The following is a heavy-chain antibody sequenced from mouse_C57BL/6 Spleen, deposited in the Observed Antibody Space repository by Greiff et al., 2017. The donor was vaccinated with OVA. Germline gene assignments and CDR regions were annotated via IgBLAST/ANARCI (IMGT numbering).Heavy chain of an antibody. CDR2: INPGSGGT. Sequence: VQLQESGAELVRPGTSVKVSCKASGYAFTNYLIEWVKQRPGQGLEWIGVINPGSGGTNYNEKFKGKATLTADKSSSTAYMQLSSLTSEDSAVYFCAREDYGMDYWGQGTSVTVSS. J-gene: IGHJ4*01. CDR3: AREDYGMDY. V-gene: IGHV1-54*01. CDR1: GYAFTNYL.